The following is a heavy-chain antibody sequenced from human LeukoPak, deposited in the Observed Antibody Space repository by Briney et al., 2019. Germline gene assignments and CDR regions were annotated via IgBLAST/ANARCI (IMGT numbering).Heavy chain of an antibody. D-gene: IGHD1-26*01. CDR1: GFTFSSFA. Sequence: GGSLRLSCAASGFTFSSFAMNWVRQAPGKGLEWVSGIGNSGGITFYADSVKGRFTISRDNSKNTLYLQMNSLRAEDTAVYYCAKTYGSYYIYWGQGTLVTVSS. J-gene: IGHJ4*02. CDR2: IGNSGGIT. CDR3: AKTYGSYYIY. V-gene: IGHV3-23*01.